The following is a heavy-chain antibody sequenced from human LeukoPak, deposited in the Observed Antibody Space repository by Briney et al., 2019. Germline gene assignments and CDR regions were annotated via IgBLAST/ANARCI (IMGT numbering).Heavy chain of an antibody. D-gene: IGHD2-2*01. V-gene: IGHV1-69*05. J-gene: IGHJ4*02. CDR3: ASGRREYYCSSTSCFFDY. CDR1: GGTFSSYA. CDR2: IIPIFGTA. Sequence: GASVKVSCKASGGTFSSYAISWVRHAPGQGLEWMGGIIPIFGTANYAQKFQGRVTITTDESTSTAYMELSSLRSEDTAVYYCASGRREYYCSSTSCFFDYWGQGTLVTVSS.